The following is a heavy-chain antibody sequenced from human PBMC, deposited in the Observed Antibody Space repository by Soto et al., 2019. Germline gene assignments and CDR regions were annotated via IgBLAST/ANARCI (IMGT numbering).Heavy chain of an antibody. Sequence: GASVNVSCKASGYTFTGYYMHWVRQAPGQGLEWMGWINANSGGTNYALKFQGRVTMTRDTSTSTAYMELSSLRSEDTAVYYCARPEGYGSGSYYFDSWGQGTLVTVSS. CDR3: ARPEGYGSGSYYFDS. J-gene: IGHJ4*02. CDR2: INANSGGT. V-gene: IGHV1-2*02. D-gene: IGHD3-10*01. CDR1: GYTFTGYY.